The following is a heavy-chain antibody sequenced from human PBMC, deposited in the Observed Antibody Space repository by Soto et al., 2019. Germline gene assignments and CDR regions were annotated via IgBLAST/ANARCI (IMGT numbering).Heavy chain of an antibody. J-gene: IGHJ4*02. D-gene: IGHD6-19*01. CDR2: ITGSGDST. Sequence: EVQLLESGGDLVQPGGSLRLSCAVSGITFSSYAMNWVRQTPGKGLGWVSVITGSGDSTYYADSVKGRFTISRDNSKNTLYLQMNSLRAEDTAVYYCAKGFRVAGTDYWGQGTLVTVSS. CDR1: GITFSSYA. V-gene: IGHV3-23*01. CDR3: AKGFRVAGTDY.